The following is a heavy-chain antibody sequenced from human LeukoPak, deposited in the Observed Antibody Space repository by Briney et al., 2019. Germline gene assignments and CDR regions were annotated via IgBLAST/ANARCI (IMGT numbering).Heavy chain of an antibody. J-gene: IGHJ3*02. CDR3: ARHAITMIVVVIPNDAFDI. CDR1: GFTLSTYA. Sequence: GGSLRLSCAASGFTLSTYAMSWIRQAPGKGLEWVSYISSSGSTIYYADSVKGRFTISRDNAKNSLYLQMNSLRAEDTAVYYCARHAITMIVVVIPNDAFDIWGQGTMVTVSS. CDR2: ISSSGSTI. V-gene: IGHV3-11*01. D-gene: IGHD3-22*01.